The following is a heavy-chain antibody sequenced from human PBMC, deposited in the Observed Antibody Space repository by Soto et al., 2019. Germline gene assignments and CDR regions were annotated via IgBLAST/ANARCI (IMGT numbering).Heavy chain of an antibody. CDR1: GFTFSSYW. D-gene: IGHD6-6*01. V-gene: IGHV3-74*01. J-gene: IGHJ4*02. CDR3: ARDGPYSSSDY. Sequence: EVQLVESGGGLVQPGGSLRLSCAVSGFTFSSYWMQWVRQVPGKGLVWVSRINSDGSGASYADSVKGRFTISRDNAKNTLYLQMNILGAEDTAVYYCARDGPYSSSDYWGQGTLVTVSS. CDR2: INSDGSGA.